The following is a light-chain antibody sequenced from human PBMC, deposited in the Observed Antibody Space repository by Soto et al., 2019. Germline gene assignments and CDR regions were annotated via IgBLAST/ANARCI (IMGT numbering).Light chain of an antibody. CDR3: LQDYGYPWT. CDR2: AAS. Sequence: IQMTQSPSSLSASVGDRVTNLCRASHGIRDDLGWYQQKPGKAPKLLIYAASILQRGVPIRFSGSGSGTNFTLSITSLQPEDSARYYCLQDYGYPWTFGQGTKVEVK. J-gene: IGKJ1*01. V-gene: IGKV1-6*01. CDR1: HGIRDD.